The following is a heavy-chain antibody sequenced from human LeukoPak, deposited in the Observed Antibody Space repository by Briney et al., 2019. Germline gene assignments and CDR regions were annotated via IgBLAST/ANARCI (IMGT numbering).Heavy chain of an antibody. J-gene: IGHJ4*02. D-gene: IGHD6-19*01. V-gene: IGHV3-30*02. CDR2: IQYDGSNK. CDR3: AKRYSSGWYGFDY. Sequence: GGSLRLSCGASGFTFSSYGMHWVRQAPGKGLEWVAFIQYDGSNKYYADSVKGRFTISRDNSKNTLYLQMNSLRPEDTAVYYCAKRYSSGWYGFDYWGQGTLVTVSS. CDR1: GFTFSSYG.